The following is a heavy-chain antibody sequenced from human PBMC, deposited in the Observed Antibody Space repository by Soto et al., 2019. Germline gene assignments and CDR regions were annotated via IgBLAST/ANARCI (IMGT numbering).Heavy chain of an antibody. J-gene: IGHJ6*02. CDR1: GYTFTGYY. Sequence: ASVKVSCKASGYTFTGYYMHWVRQAPGQGLEWMGWINPNSGGTNYAQKFQGWVTMTRDTSISTAYMELSRLRSDDTAVYYCARDGRELELRNYYCGMDVWGQGTTVTVSS. V-gene: IGHV1-2*04. CDR2: INPNSGGT. D-gene: IGHD1-7*01. CDR3: ARDGRELELRNYYCGMDV.